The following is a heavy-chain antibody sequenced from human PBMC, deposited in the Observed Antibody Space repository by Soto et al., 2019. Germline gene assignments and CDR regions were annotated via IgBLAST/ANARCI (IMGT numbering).Heavy chain of an antibody. J-gene: IGHJ4*02. CDR3: ARVYYYDSSGYSYYFDY. Sequence: ASVKVSCKASGYTVTNYGISWVRQAPGQGLEWMGWISAYNGNTNYAQKLQGRVTMTTDTSTSTAYMELRSLRSDDTAVYYCARVYYYDSSGYSYYFDYWGQGTLVTVSS. CDR1: GYTVTNYG. CDR2: ISAYNGNT. V-gene: IGHV1-18*01. D-gene: IGHD3-22*01.